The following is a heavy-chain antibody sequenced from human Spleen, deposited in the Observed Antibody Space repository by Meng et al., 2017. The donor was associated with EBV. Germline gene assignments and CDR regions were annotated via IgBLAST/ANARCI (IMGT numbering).Heavy chain of an antibody. CDR1: GDSFGSGGYY. D-gene: IGHD3-22*01. J-gene: IGHJ4*02. V-gene: IGHV4-30-4*01. CDR2: ISYTGNT. Sequence: QVQLQAAGPGLVKASQSLSLTCAVSGDSFGSGGYYWTWIRQPPGKGLEWIGYISYTGNTDYNPSLKSRVTMSVDTSGNRFSLNLSSVTAADTAVYYCARDSPVSHFDFWGQGTLVTVSS. CDR3: ARDSPVSHFDF.